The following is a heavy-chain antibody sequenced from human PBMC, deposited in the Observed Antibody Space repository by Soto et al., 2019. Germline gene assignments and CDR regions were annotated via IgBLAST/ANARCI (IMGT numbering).Heavy chain of an antibody. Sequence: QVHLEQSGVEVKKPGASVKVTCKASGYTFHTFGISWVRQAPGQGLEWMGWISTYNDKTNYAQKFQGRVTMATDTSPSTASMALRSLRPDDRAVYYCARLPSSGYQTHFYSGMDVWGQGTTVTVSS. CDR3: ARLPSSGYQTHFYSGMDV. D-gene: IGHD5-12*01. V-gene: IGHV1-18*01. CDR1: GYTFHTFG. CDR2: ISTYNDKT. J-gene: IGHJ6*02.